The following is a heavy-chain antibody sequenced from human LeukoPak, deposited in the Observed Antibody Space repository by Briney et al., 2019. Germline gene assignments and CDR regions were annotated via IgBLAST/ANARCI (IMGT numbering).Heavy chain of an antibody. CDR3: VREYTAYSSIYFDY. CDR2: IYSTGSP. J-gene: IGHJ4*02. D-gene: IGHD3-9*01. CDR1: GVSISSHF. V-gene: IGHV4-59*11. Sequence: SETLSLTCSVSGVSISSHFWSWVRQPPNKGLEWIGYIYSTGSPKYNPSLESRVTISIDTSKNHFSLNLNSVTSADTAVYYCVREYTAYSSIYFDYWGQGALVTVSS.